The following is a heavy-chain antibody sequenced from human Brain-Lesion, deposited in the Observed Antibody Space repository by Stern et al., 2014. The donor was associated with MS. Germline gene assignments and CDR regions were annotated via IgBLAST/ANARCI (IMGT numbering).Heavy chain of an antibody. D-gene: IGHD4-17*01. CDR2: IYSSGST. J-gene: IGHJ4*02. CDR1: GGSINTNNYY. CDR3: ARTGDDFGDYSLSY. V-gene: IGHV4-39*01. Sequence: QLQLQESGPGLVKPSETLSLTCTVSGGSINTNNYYWGWIRQPPGKGLEWIGNIYSSGSTFYSPSLKSRVTMSVGTSKNQFSLKLSSVTAADTAVYYCARTGDDFGDYSLSYWGQGTLVTVSS.